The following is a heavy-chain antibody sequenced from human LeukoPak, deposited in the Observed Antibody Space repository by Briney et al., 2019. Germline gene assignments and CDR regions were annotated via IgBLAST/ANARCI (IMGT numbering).Heavy chain of an antibody. V-gene: IGHV3-30-3*01. CDR3: ARDVIRGPRDERFDY. J-gene: IGHJ4*02. CDR1: GFTFSSYA. CDR2: ISYDGSNK. Sequence: GGCLRLSCAASGFTFSSYAMHWVRQAPGKGLEWLAVISYDGSNKYYADSVKGRFTISRDNSKNTLYLQMNSLRAEDTAVYYCARDVIRGPRDERFDYWGQGTLVTVSS. D-gene: IGHD3-10*01.